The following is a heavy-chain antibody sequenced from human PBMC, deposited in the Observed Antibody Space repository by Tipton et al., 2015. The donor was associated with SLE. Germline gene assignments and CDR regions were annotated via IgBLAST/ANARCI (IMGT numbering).Heavy chain of an antibody. CDR1: GFTFSDYY. V-gene: IGHV3-11*04. D-gene: IGHD5/OR15-5a*01. Sequence: LRLSCVASGFTFSDYYLSWIRQAPGKGLEWVSYISGSGSTSYYADSVKGRFTISRDKAKNALYLQMNSLRVDDTAVYYCARGWRVSTIDFDYWGQGTLVTVSS. J-gene: IGHJ4*02. CDR2: ISGSGSTS. CDR3: ARGWRVSTIDFDY.